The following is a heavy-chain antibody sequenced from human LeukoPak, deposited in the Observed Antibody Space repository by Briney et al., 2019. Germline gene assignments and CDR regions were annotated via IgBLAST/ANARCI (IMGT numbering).Heavy chain of an antibody. J-gene: IGHJ4*02. CDR3: AKDLGRFGVGVSLDF. V-gene: IGHV3-23*01. CDR1: GFNFSDHA. D-gene: IGHD3-3*01. Sequence: GGSLRLSCAVSGFNFSDHAMIWVRQAPGNGLAWVSGISARGDSTYYADSVKGRFTISREWSRNTLYLQMNSLRVEDSTVYYCAKDLGRFGVGVSLDFWGLGTLVTVAS. CDR2: ISARGDST.